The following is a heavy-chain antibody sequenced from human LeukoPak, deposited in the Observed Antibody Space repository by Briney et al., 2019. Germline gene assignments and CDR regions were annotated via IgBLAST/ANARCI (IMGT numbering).Heavy chain of an antibody. CDR1: GFTFSSYW. CDR3: ARGALTYSSSRKDFDY. Sequence: GGSLKLSCAASGFTFSSYWVHWVRQAPGKGLVMVSRNSSAGMSTSHAAYVNGRFTISRDNAKTTLYLQMNSLRAEDTAVYYCARGALTYSSSRKDFDYWGQGTLVTVSS. V-gene: IGHV3-74*01. D-gene: IGHD6-13*01. CDR2: NSSAGMST. J-gene: IGHJ4*02.